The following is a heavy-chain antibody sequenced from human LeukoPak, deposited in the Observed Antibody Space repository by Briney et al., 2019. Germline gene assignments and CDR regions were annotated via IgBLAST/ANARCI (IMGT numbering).Heavy chain of an antibody. V-gene: IGHV4-38-2*02. CDR2: SYHSGST. CDR3: ARARAVEQQLVFYFDY. CDR1: GYSISSGYY. D-gene: IGHD6-13*01. J-gene: IGHJ4*02. Sequence: PSETLSLTCTVSGYSISSGYYWGWIRQPPGKGLEWIGSSYHSGSTYYNPSLKSRVTISVDTSKNQFSLKLSSVTAADTAVYYCARARAVEQQLVFYFDYWGQGTLVTVSS.